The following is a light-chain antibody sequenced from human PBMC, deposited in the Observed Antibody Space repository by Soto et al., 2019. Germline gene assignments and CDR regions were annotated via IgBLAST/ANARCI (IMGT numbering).Light chain of an antibody. CDR1: RPNIGNNF. CDR2: ENN. V-gene: IGLV1-51*02. Sequence: QSVLTQPPSVSVAPGQKVTISCSGSRPNIGNNFVSWYQQLPGTAPKLLIYENNKRPSGIPERLSGSKSGTSATLGITGLQTGDEADYYCGTWDSSLSAWVFGGGTKLTVL. CDR3: GTWDSSLSAWV. J-gene: IGLJ3*02.